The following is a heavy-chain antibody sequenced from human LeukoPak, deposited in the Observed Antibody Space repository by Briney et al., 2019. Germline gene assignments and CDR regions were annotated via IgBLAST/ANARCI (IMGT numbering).Heavy chain of an antibody. Sequence: PGGSLRLSCAASGFTFNDYGMSWVRQGPGKGLEWVSGINWNGGYTAYADSVKGRFTISRDNAKNSLYLRMNSLTAGDTALYYCARNYYDSSVASDYWGQGTLVTVSS. V-gene: IGHV3-20*04. J-gene: IGHJ4*02. D-gene: IGHD3-22*01. CDR1: GFTFNDYG. CDR2: INWNGGYT. CDR3: ARNYYDSSVASDY.